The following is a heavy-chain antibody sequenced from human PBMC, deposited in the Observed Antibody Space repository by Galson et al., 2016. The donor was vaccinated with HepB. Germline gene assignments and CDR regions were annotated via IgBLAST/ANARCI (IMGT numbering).Heavy chain of an antibody. Sequence: SVKVSCKASGYTFTLYGISWVRQAPGQGLEWMGWISAYSGNPNYAQKFQGRVTMTTDTSTSTAYMEGRSLRSHDTAVYYCARTMEVVVVPAARQDFDYWGQGTLVTVSS. V-gene: IGHV1-18*01. J-gene: IGHJ4*02. CDR2: ISAYSGNP. CDR3: ARTMEVVVVPAARQDFDY. D-gene: IGHD2-2*01. CDR1: GYTFTLYG.